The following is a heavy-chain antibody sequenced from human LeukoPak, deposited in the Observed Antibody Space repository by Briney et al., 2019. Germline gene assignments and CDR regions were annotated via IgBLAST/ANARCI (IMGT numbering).Heavy chain of an antibody. Sequence: ASVKVSCKASGYTFTDYYMHWVRQAPGQGLEWMGRINPNSGGTNYAQKFQARVTMTRDTSISTAYMELSRLRSDDAALYYCARAAYYYDGSGYYLGDWGQGTLVTVSS. CDR2: INPNSGGT. D-gene: IGHD3-22*01. CDR1: GYTFTDYY. V-gene: IGHV1-2*06. CDR3: ARAAYYYDGSGYYLGD. J-gene: IGHJ4*02.